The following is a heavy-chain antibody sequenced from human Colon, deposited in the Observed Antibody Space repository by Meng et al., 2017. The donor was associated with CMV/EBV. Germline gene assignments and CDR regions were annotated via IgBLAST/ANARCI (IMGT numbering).Heavy chain of an antibody. CDR1: GVSVSTNI. Sequence: GGSLRLSCAASGVSVSTNIMNWVRQAPGKGLEWVSLIHASGTTYYADSVKGRFTISRDDSKNTLYLQMNSLRAEDTAVYYCARKPNYLGMDVWGHGTTGTVSS. J-gene: IGHJ6*02. CDR2: IHASGTT. CDR3: ARKPNYLGMDV. V-gene: IGHV3-53*01.